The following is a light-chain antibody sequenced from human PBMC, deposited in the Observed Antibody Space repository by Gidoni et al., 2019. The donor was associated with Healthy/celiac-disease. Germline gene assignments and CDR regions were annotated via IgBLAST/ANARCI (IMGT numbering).Light chain of an antibody. CDR3: QQRSNWPPLT. CDR2: DAS. CDR1: QSVSSY. Sequence: EIVLTQSPATLSLSPGERATISCRASQSVSSYLAWYQQKPGQAPRLLIYDASNRATGIPAMFSGSGAGTDFTLTISSLEPEDFAVYYCQQRSNWPPLTFGGGTKVEIK. V-gene: IGKV3-11*01. J-gene: IGKJ4*01.